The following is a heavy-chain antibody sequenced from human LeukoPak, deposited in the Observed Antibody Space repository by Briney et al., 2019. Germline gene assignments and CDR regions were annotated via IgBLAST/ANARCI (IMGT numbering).Heavy chain of an antibody. J-gene: IGHJ4*02. D-gene: IGHD6-19*01. V-gene: IGHV3-48*01. Sequence: GGSLRLSCAASGFTFTIAWMSWVRQAPGEGLEWVSYISSSSSTIYYADSVKGRFTISRDNAKNSLYLQMNSLRAEDTAVYYCARLVSHSSPHDYWGQGTLVTVSS. CDR3: ARLVSHSSPHDY. CDR1: GFTFTIAW. CDR2: ISSSSSTI.